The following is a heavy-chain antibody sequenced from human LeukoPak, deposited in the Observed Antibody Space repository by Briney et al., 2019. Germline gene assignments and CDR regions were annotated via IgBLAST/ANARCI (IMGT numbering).Heavy chain of an antibody. CDR2: IPYDGSNK. CDR1: GFTFSSYG. V-gene: IGHV3-30*02. D-gene: IGHD3-10*01. J-gene: IGHJ6*03. Sequence: GGSLRLSCAASGFTFSSYGIHWVRQAPGKGLEWVAFIPYDGSNKYYADSVKGRFTISRDNSKNTVYLQLNSLRAEDTAVYYCAKGCCLFAYGSGSYYYYMDVWGKGTTVTVSS. CDR3: AKGCCLFAYGSGSYYYYMDV.